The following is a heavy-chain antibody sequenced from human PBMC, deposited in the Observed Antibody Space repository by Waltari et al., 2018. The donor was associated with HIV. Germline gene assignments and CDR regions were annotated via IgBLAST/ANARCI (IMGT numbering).Heavy chain of an antibody. V-gene: IGHV3-30*03. CDR2: ISYDGSNK. Sequence: QVQLVESGGGVVQPGRSLRLSCAASGFTFSSYGMHWVRQAPGKGLEWVAVISYDGSNKDYADSVKGRFTISRDNSKNTLYLQMNSLRAEDTAVYYCALATTNLYVIDYWGQGTLVTVSS. CDR3: ALATTNLYVIDY. J-gene: IGHJ4*02. CDR1: GFTFSSYG. D-gene: IGHD5-12*01.